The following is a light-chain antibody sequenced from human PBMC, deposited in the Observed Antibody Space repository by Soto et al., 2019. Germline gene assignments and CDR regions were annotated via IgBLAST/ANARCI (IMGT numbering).Light chain of an antibody. CDR1: QNISVW. Sequence: DIQMTQSPSTLSASVGDGVTITCRASQNISVWLAWYQQRPGKAPKFLMYDASSSATGVPSRFSGSGSGTEFTLTIRSLQPDDSATYYCQQYDSSSPTFGQGTKLEIK. CDR2: DAS. J-gene: IGKJ2*01. V-gene: IGKV1-5*01. CDR3: QQYDSSSPT.